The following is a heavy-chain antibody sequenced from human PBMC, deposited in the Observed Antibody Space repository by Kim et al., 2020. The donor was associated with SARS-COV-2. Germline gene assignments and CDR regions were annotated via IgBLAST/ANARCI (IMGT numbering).Heavy chain of an antibody. D-gene: IGHD6-13*01. CDR2: IKQDGSEK. Sequence: GGSLRLSCAASGFTFSSYWMSWVRQAPGKGLEWVANIKQDGSEKYYVDSVKGRFTISRDNAKNSLYLQMNSLRAEDTAVYYCARDYAVDDAAGWGVRYYYYGMDVWGQGTTVTVSS. J-gene: IGHJ6*02. CDR3: ARDYAVDDAAGWGVRYYYYGMDV. CDR1: GFTFSSYW. V-gene: IGHV3-7*01.